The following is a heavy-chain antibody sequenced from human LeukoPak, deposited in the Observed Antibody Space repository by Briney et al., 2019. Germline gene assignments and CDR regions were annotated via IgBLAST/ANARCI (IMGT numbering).Heavy chain of an antibody. Sequence: ASVKVSCKASGYMFSTYGISWVRQAPGQGLEWMGWISAYNGNTNYAQKLQGRVTMTTDTSTSTAYMELRSLRSDDTAVYYCAREVVGATNAFDIWGQGTMVTVSS. CDR2: ISAYNGNT. CDR3: AREVVGATNAFDI. D-gene: IGHD1-26*01. J-gene: IGHJ3*02. V-gene: IGHV1-18*01. CDR1: GYMFSTYG.